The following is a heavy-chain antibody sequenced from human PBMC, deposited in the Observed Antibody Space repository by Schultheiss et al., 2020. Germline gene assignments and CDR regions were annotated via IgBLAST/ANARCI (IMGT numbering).Heavy chain of an antibody. V-gene: IGHV4-59*01. D-gene: IGHD6-13*01. Sequence: SQTLSLTCTVSGASISGYYWSWIRQPPGKGLEWIAYIYYSGSTNYNPSLQSRVTISLDTSRNQFSLRLSFVTAADTAVYYCARGGIAAAKPWFDPWGQGTLVTVSS. J-gene: IGHJ5*02. CDR2: IYYSGST. CDR1: GASISGYY. CDR3: ARGGIAAAKPWFDP.